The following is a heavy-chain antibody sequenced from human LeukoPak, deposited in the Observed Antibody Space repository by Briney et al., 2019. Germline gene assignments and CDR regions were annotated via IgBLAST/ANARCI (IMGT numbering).Heavy chain of an antibody. CDR1: GFTFSSYA. CDR2: ISYDGSNK. Sequence: PGGSLRLSCAASGFTFSSYAMHWVRQAPGKGLEWVAVISYDGSNKYYADSVKGRFTISRDNSKNTLYLQMNSLRAEDTAVYYCARSAAVGNWFDPWGQGTLVTVSS. V-gene: IGHV3-30*01. CDR3: ARSAAVGNWFDP. J-gene: IGHJ5*02. D-gene: IGHD2-2*01.